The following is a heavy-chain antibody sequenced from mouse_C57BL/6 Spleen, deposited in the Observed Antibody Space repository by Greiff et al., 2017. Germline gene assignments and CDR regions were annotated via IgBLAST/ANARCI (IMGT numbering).Heavy chain of an antibody. CDR1: GYTFTSYW. V-gene: IGHV1-55*01. J-gene: IGHJ3*01. CDR2: IYPGSGCT. D-gene: IGHD2-5*01. Sequence: VQLQQPGAELVKPGASVKMSCKASGYTFTSYWITWVKQRPGQGLEWIGDIYPGSGCTNYNEKCKSKATLTVDTSSRTAYMQLSSLASEDSAVYYCARRDSNPSFAYWGQGTLVTVSA. CDR3: ARRDSNPSFAY.